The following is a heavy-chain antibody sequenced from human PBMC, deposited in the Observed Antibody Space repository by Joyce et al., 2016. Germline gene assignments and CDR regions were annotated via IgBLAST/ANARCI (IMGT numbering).Heavy chain of an antibody. CDR2: ITSVSSGSPDI. J-gene: IGHJ4*02. V-gene: IGHV3-21*01. CDR3: ARGRLAEGALYFDY. D-gene: IGHD6-19*01. CDR1: FTFTSYP. Sequence: DVQLVESGGGLVKPGGSLRLSCVFTFTSYPWHWVRQVQGKGREWFSSITSVSSGSPDIYYADSLKGRFTISRDNAKNSLFLQMNSLRAEDTAVYYCARGRLAEGALYFDYWGQGTLVTVSS.